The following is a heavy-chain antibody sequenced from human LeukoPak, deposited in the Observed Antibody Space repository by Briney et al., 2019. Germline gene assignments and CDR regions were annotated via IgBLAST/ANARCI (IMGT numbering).Heavy chain of an antibody. Sequence: PSETLSLTCAVYGGSFSGYYWSWIRQPPGKGLEWIGEINHSGSTNYNPSLKSRVTISVDTSKNQSSLKLSSVTAADTAVYYCARPRAKPRSANWFDPWGQGTLVTVSS. CDR2: INHSGST. V-gene: IGHV4-34*01. D-gene: IGHD3-10*01. CDR3: ARPRAKPRSANWFDP. J-gene: IGHJ5*02. CDR1: GGSFSGYY.